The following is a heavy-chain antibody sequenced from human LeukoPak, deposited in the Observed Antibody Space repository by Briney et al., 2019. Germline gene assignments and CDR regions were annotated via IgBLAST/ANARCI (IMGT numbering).Heavy chain of an antibody. CDR2: IYYSGST. J-gene: IGHJ3*02. CDR1: GGSISSSSYY. D-gene: IGHD2-15*01. Sequence: SETLSLTCTVSGGSISSSSYYWGWIRQPPGKGLEWIGSIYYSGSTNYNPSLKSRVTISVDTSKNQFSLKLSSVTAADTAVYYCARVHCSGGSCYPAGAFDIWGQGTMVTVSS. CDR3: ARVHCSGGSCYPAGAFDI. V-gene: IGHV4-39*07.